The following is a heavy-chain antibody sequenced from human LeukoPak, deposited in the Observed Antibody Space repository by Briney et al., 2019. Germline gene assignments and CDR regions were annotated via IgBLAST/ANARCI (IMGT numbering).Heavy chain of an antibody. Sequence: PGGSLRLSCAASGFTFSSYEMNWVRQAPGKGLEWASYISSSGSTIYCADSVKGRFTISRDNAKNSLYLQMNSLRAEDTAVYYCAKDGVRYYDILTGYYTSPRLFDYWGQGTLVTVSS. D-gene: IGHD3-9*01. V-gene: IGHV3-48*03. J-gene: IGHJ4*02. CDR2: ISSSGSTI. CDR1: GFTFSSYE. CDR3: AKDGVRYYDILTGYYTSPRLFDY.